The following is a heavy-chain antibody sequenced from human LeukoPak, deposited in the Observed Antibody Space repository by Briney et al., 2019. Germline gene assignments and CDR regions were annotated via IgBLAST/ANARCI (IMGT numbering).Heavy chain of an antibody. J-gene: IGHJ6*02. CDR1: GFTFRSDW. D-gene: IGHD6-19*01. CDR2: INSDGSTT. CDR3: PRDDLRAVAGTWYYYGMDV. V-gene: IGHV3-74*01. Sequence: GGSLRLSCAASGFTFRSDWMHWVRRAPGKGLLWISRINSDGSTTNYAHSVKGRFTIYRDNAKNTLYLQINSLTAEDTAVYYCPRDDLRAVAGTWYYYGMDVWGQGTTVTVSS.